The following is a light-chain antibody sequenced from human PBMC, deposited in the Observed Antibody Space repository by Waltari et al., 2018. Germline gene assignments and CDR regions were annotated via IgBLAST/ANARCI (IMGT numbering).Light chain of an antibody. V-gene: IGLV3-21*04. Sequence: SYVLTQPPSVSVAPGKTARITCGGNNIGSKSVHWYQQKPGQAPVLVIYYDSDRPSGIPEGFSGSNSGNTATLTISRGEAGDEADYYCQVWDSSSDHNYVFGTGTKVTVL. CDR1: NIGSKS. J-gene: IGLJ1*01. CDR2: YDS. CDR3: QVWDSSSDHNYV.